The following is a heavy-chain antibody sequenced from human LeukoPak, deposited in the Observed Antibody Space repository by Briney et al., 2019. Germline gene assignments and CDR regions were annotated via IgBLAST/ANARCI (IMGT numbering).Heavy chain of an antibody. Sequence: PSETLSLTCAVYGGSFSGYYWSWIRQPPGKGLEWIGEINHSGSTNYNPSLKSRVTISVDTSKNQFSLKLSSVTAADTAVYYCAREPVTGTSNFFDSWGQGTLVTVSS. V-gene: IGHV4-34*01. CDR2: INHSGST. CDR1: GGSFSGYY. J-gene: IGHJ4*02. CDR3: AREPVTGTSNFFDS. D-gene: IGHD6-19*01.